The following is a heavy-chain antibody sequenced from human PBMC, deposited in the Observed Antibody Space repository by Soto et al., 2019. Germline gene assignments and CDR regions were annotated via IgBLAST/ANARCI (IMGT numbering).Heavy chain of an antibody. CDR2: ISNDGSKK. Sequence: QVQLVDSGGGVVQPGRSLRLSCAASGFIFSNYGMHWVRQAPGKGLEWVALISNDGSKKYYAVSVKGRFIISRDNSKNTLYLEMNSLRAEDTAVYYSAKVPLRPYYFDYWRQGTLVIVSS. CDR3: AKVPLRPYYFDY. J-gene: IGHJ4*02. CDR1: GFIFSNYG. D-gene: IGHD4-17*01. V-gene: IGHV3-30*18.